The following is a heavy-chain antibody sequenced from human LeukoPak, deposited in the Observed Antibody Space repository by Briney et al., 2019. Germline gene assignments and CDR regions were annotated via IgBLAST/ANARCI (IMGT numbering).Heavy chain of an antibody. V-gene: IGHV3-30*02. CDR3: GSRTGAI. CDR2: MRYDGSNK. CDR1: GFTLSSYG. Sequence: GGSLRLSCAGSGFTLSSYGMHWVRQAPGKGLEWVAFMRYDGSNKYYADSVKGRFTISRDNPKNTLYLQMNSLRVEDTAVYYCGSRTGAIWGQGTMVTVSS. J-gene: IGHJ3*02. D-gene: IGHD7-27*01.